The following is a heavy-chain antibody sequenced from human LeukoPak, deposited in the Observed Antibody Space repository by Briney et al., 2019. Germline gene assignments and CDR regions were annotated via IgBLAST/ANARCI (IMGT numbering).Heavy chain of an antibody. V-gene: IGHV3-11*01. CDR1: GFTFSDYY. Sequence: PGGSLRLSCAASGFTFSDYYMSWIRQAPGKGLEWVSYISSSGSTIHYADSVKGRFTISRDNAKNSLYLQMNSLRAEDTAVYYCARATRRGYSYGPYYFDYWGQGTLVTVSS. D-gene: IGHD5-18*01. CDR3: ARATRRGYSYGPYYFDY. J-gene: IGHJ4*02. CDR2: ISSSGSTI.